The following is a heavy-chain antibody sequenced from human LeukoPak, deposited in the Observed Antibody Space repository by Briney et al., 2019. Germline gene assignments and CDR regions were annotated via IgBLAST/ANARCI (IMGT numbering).Heavy chain of an antibody. V-gene: IGHV4-30-4*07. J-gene: IGHJ4*02. Sequence: SETLSLTCAVSGGSISSGGYSWNWIRQPPGKGLEWIGYLYYSGSTSYNPSLKSRVTISVDTSKNQFSLKLSSVTAADTAVYYCARHIARDYVWGSYRGGAGFDYWGQGTLVTVSS. D-gene: IGHD3-16*02. CDR1: GGSISSGGYS. CDR3: ARHIARDYVWGSYRGGAGFDY. CDR2: LYYSGST.